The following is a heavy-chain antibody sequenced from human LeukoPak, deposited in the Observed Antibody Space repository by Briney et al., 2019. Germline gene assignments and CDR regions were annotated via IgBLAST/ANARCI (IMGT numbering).Heavy chain of an antibody. CDR3: ARARLWAFDI. CDR1: GGTFSSHA. D-gene: IGHD3-16*01. J-gene: IGHJ3*02. CDR2: INPNSGGT. Sequence: ASVKVSCNASGGTFSSHAISWVRQAPGQGLEWMGWINPNSGGTNYAQKFQGRVTMTRDTSLNTAYMELSRLGSDDTAVYFCARARLWAFDIWGQGTMVTVSS. V-gene: IGHV1-2*02.